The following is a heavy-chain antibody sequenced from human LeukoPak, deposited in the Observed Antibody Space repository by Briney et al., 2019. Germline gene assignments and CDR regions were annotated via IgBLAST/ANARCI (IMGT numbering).Heavy chain of an antibody. CDR3: ARVAGDCSGGSCYYVDY. CDR2: IYYSGST. D-gene: IGHD2-15*01. CDR1: GGSISSGDYY. J-gene: IGHJ4*02. Sequence: SETLSLTCTVSGGSISSGDYYWSWIRQPPGKGLEWIGYIYYSGSTYYNPSLKSRVTISVDTSKNQFSLKLSSVTAADTAVYYCARVAGDCSGGSCYYVDYWGQGTLVTVSS. V-gene: IGHV4-30-4*01.